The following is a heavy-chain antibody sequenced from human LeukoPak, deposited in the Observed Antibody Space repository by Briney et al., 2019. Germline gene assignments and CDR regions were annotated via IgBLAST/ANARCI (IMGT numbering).Heavy chain of an antibody. CDR2: TRNKPNSYST. V-gene: IGHV3-72*01. CDR1: GFTFTDHY. CDR3: ARAQYCTTTTCYKTWDY. Sequence: GGSLRLSCAASGFTFTDHYMDWVRQALGKGLEWVARTRNKPNSYSTEYAASVKGRFTISRDVSKNSVYLQMNSLETEDTAVYYCARAQYCTTTTCYKTWDYWGQGTLVTVYS. J-gene: IGHJ4*02. D-gene: IGHD2-2*02.